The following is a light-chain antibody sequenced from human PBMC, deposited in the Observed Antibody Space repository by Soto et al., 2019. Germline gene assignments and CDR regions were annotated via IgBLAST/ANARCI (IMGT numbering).Light chain of an antibody. J-gene: IGKJ5*01. CDR3: QPYYSYPS. CDR2: AAS. V-gene: IGKV1-8*01. Sequence: IQMTQSTSTLSGSVGDRVTITRRASQGISSYLAWYQPIPGKAPKLLIYAASPSQSGVPSRFSGSGSGTDFPIPIRCLQSEDFATYYCQPYYSYPSFGQGTRLEIK. CDR1: QGISSY.